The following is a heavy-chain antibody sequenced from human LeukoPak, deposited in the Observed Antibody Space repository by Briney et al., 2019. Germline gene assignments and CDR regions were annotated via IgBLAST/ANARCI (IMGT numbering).Heavy chain of an antibody. CDR2: LYYGGGT. CDR1: GGSISSSSYY. CDR3: ARRYSGYDWYFDY. Sequence: SSETLSLTCTVSGGSISSSSYYWGWIRQPPGKGLEWIASLYYGGGTYYNPSLKSRVTISVDTSKIQFSLKLSSVTAADTAVYYCARRYSGYDWYFDYWGQGTLVTVSS. J-gene: IGHJ4*02. D-gene: IGHD5-12*01. V-gene: IGHV4-39*07.